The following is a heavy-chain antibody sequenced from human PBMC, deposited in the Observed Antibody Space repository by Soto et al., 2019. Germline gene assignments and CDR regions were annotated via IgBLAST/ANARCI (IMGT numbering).Heavy chain of an antibody. D-gene: IGHD6-19*01. Sequence: QVQLQQWGAGLLKPSETLSLTCAVYGGSFSGYYWSWIRQPPGKGLEWIGEINHSGSTNYNPSLKSRVTISVDTSKNQFSLKLSSVTAADTAVYYCARGTRHFSGYSSGWSTGWYFDLWGRGTLVTVSS. CDR3: ARGTRHFSGYSSGWSTGWYFDL. CDR2: INHSGST. V-gene: IGHV4-34*01. CDR1: GGSFSGYY. J-gene: IGHJ2*01.